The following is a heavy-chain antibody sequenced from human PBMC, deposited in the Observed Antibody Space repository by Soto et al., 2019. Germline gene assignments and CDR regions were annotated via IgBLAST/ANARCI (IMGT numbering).Heavy chain of an antibody. V-gene: IGHV1-24*01. D-gene: IGHD3-16*01. CDR2: FDPEDGET. CDR3: AAGEPRCSHPPSDS. J-gene: IGHJ5*01. CDR1: GHTLTELS. Sequence: QVQLLQSGAEVKKPGASVKVSCKVSGHTLTELSMHWVRQAPGRGLEWMGGFDPEDGETIFAQKFQGRVTMTEDTSKDQPNMGLPSLRPGHRAVYYCAAGEPRCSHPPSDSWGQGPLVPFPS.